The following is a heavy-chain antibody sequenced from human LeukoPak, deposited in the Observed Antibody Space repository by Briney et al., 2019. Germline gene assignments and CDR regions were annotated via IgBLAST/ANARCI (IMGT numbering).Heavy chain of an antibody. CDR1: GFTFSSYG. V-gene: IGHV3-30*02. J-gene: IGHJ4*02. CDR2: IRYDGSNK. Sequence: GGSPRLSCAASGFTFSSYGMHWVRQAPGKGLEWVAFIRYDGSNKYYADSVKGRFTISRDNSKNTLYLQMNSLRAEDTAVYYCAKHLVQFGELFPLDYWGQGTLVTVSS. D-gene: IGHD3-10*01. CDR3: AKHLVQFGELFPLDY.